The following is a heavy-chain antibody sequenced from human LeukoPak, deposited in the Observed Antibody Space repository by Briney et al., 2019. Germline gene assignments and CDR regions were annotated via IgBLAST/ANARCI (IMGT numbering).Heavy chain of an antibody. Sequence: GGSLRLSCAASGFTFSGYYMSWIRQAPGKGLEWVGRIKSKADGGTTEYAAPVKGRFTISRDDSKNTLYLQMNSLKTEDTAVYYCTTPRREIAVAGGDYWGQGTLVTVSS. CDR3: TTPRREIAVAGGDY. CDR1: GFTFSGYY. J-gene: IGHJ4*02. V-gene: IGHV3-15*01. D-gene: IGHD6-19*01. CDR2: IKSKADGGTT.